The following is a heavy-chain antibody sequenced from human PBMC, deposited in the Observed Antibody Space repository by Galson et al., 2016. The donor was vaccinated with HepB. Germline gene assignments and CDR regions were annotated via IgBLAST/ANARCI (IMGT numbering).Heavy chain of an antibody. Sequence: TLYLTCTVSGDSISSGTYYWSWLRQLPGKGLEWFGYIYHTGYTYQNPSLKTRVTMSVDTSKNQFSLHLSSVTVADTAFYYCAGASTPYDRFDPWGQGTLVTVSS. J-gene: IGHJ5*02. V-gene: IGHV4-31*03. D-gene: IGHD3-3*01. CDR1: GDSISSGTYY. CDR3: AGASTPYDRFDP. CDR2: IYHTGYT.